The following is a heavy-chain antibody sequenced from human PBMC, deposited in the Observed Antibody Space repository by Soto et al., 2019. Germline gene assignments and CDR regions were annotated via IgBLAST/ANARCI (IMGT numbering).Heavy chain of an antibody. CDR3: AKDVVVGATTGLGDYYYYYGMDV. D-gene: IGHD1-26*01. V-gene: IGHV3-30*18. CDR1: GFTFSSYG. J-gene: IGHJ6*02. Sequence: LRLSCAASGFTFSSYGMHWVRQAPGKGLEWVAVISYDGSNKYYADSVKGRFTISRDNSKNTLYLQMNSLKAEDTAVYYCAKDVVVGATTGLGDYYYYYGMDVWGQGTTVTVSS. CDR2: ISYDGSNK.